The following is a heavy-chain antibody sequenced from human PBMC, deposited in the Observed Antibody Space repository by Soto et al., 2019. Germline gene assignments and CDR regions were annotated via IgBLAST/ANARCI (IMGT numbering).Heavy chain of an antibody. J-gene: IGHJ6*02. V-gene: IGHV6-1*01. CDR3: ARVRIVGATESPNYYYYGMDV. CDR2: TYYRSKWYN. CDR1: GDSVSSNSAA. Sequence: PSQTLSLTCAISGDSVSSNSAAWNWIRQSPSRGLEWLGGTYYRSKWYNDYAVSVKSRITINPDTSKNQFSLQLNSVTPEDTAVYYCARVRIVGATESPNYYYYGMDVWGQGTTVTSP. D-gene: IGHD1-26*01.